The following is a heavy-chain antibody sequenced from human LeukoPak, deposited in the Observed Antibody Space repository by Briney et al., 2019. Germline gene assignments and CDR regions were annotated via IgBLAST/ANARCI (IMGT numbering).Heavy chain of an antibody. D-gene: IGHD2-15*01. CDR1: GFIFSHYW. Sequence: GGSLRLSCATSGFIFSHYWMSWVRRAPGKGLEWVANIKQDGSEQYYVDSVKGRFTISRDNAKNSLYLQMNSLRAEDTAVYYCARSPGWRSYIDYWGLGTLVTVSS. CDR3: ARSPGWRSYIDY. J-gene: IGHJ4*02. V-gene: IGHV3-7*01. CDR2: IKQDGSEQ.